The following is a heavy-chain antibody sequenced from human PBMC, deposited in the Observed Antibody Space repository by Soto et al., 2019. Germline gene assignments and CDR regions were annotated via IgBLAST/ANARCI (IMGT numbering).Heavy chain of an antibody. CDR1: GYTFNRYA. D-gene: IGHD2-2*01. CDR3: KRYIEVLPGAYPQYAIEV. CDR2: INTYNGET. Sequence: QVQLVQSGPEVKKPGASVRVSCETSGYTFNRYAISWVRQAPGQGLEWVAWINTYNGETYNAEKVQGRVTMTRDTSTNTASMELRSLRSDDTAVYYCKRYIEVLPGAYPQYAIEVWGQGTMVTVS. V-gene: IGHV1-18*04. J-gene: IGHJ3*01.